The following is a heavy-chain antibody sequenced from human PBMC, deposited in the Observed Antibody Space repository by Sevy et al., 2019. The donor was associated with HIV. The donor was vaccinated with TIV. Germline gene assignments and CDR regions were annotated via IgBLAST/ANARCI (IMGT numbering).Heavy chain of an antibody. J-gene: IGHJ3*01. D-gene: IGHD4-17*01. Sequence: GGSLRLSCAASGFSFSSYAMNWVRLAPGKGLEWVSSISSTPGYIYYADSVKGRFTISRDNAKNSLYLQMNSLRSEDTAVYYCARYTETTIWGAFGFWGQGTMVSVSS. CDR1: GFSFSSYA. V-gene: IGHV3-21*01. CDR2: ISSTPGYI. CDR3: ARYTETTIWGAFGF.